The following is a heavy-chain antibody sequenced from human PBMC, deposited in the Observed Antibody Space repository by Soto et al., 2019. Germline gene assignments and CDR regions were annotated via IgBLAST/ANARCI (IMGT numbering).Heavy chain of an antibody. CDR1: GFTFSSYS. V-gene: IGHV3-23*01. CDR2: ISGSGVST. D-gene: IGHD2-21*02. Sequence: GGSLRLSGAASGFTFSSYSISWVRQAPGKGLEWVSAISGSGVSTYYADSVKGRFTISRDNSKNTLYLQMNSLRAEDTAVYYCAKLALDCPVDYWGQGILITVCS. CDR3: AKLALDCPVDY. J-gene: IGHJ4*02.